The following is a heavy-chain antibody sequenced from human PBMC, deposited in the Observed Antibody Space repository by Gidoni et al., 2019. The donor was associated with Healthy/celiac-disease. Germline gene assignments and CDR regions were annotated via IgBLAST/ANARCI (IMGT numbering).Heavy chain of an antibody. D-gene: IGHD2-2*01. Sequence: QVQLVQSGAEVKKPGASVKVSSKASGGTFSSYAIRWVRQATGQGLEWMGGISPIFGTANYAQKFRGRVTITADKSTSTAYMELSSLRSKDTAVYYCAGGASRRVPAATHQFDYWGQGTLVTVSS. J-gene: IGHJ4*02. CDR2: ISPIFGTA. V-gene: IGHV1-69*06. CDR1: GGTFSSYA. CDR3: AGGASRRVPAATHQFDY.